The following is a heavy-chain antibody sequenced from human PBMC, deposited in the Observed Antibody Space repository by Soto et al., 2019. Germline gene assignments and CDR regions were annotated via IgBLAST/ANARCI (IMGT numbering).Heavy chain of an antibody. CDR2: VCHSGST. V-gene: IGHV4-38-2*01. CDR1: GYSISSGYY. D-gene: IGHD4-17*01. CDR3: ARVSYGDSSFDY. Sequence: SETLSLTCAVSGYSISSGYYWGFIRQPPGKGLEWIGSVCHSGSTYYNPSLKSRVTISVDTSKNQFSLKLSSVTAADTAVYYCARVSYGDSSFDYWGQGTLVTVSS. J-gene: IGHJ4*02.